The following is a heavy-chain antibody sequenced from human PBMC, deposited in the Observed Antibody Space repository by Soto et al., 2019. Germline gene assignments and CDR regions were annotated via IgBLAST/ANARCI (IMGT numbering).Heavy chain of an antibody. CDR3: ARVDYGDIGAFDY. V-gene: IGHV3-21*01. D-gene: IGHD4-17*01. J-gene: IGHJ4*02. Sequence: GGSLRLSCAASGFTFSSYSMNWVRQAPGKGLEWVSSISSSSSYIYYADSVKGRFTISRDNAKNSLYLQMNSLRAEDTAVYYCARVDYGDIGAFDYWGQGTLVTVSS. CDR2: ISSSSSYI. CDR1: GFTFSSYS.